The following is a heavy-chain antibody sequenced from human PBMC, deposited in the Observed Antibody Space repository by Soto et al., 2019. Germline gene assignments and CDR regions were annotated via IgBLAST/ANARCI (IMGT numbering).Heavy chain of an antibody. V-gene: IGHV4-39*01. Sequence: SETLSLTCAVSGGSIGTSAYYWGWIRQAPGKGLEWIGSINHSGNTYLSPSLKDRVTMSVDTPKNSFSLKLRSATAAATGLYYCSRRAPEGFDPWGQGTLVPVSS. J-gene: IGHJ5*02. CDR1: GGSIGTSAYY. CDR3: SRRAPEGFDP. CDR2: INHSGNT.